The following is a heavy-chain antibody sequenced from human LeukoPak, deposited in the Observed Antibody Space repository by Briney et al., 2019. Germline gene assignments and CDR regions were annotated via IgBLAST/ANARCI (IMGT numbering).Heavy chain of an antibody. CDR1: GFTASRNY. CDR2: IYSGGRT. Sequence: GGSLRLSCAASGFTASRNYMSWVRQAPGKGLEWVSVIYSGGRTYYADSVKGRFTISRDNSKNTLYLQMNRLRAEDTAVYYCARAGPSSSWHQFDYWGQGTLVTVSS. D-gene: IGHD6-13*01. CDR3: ARAGPSSSWHQFDY. V-gene: IGHV3-66*01. J-gene: IGHJ4*02.